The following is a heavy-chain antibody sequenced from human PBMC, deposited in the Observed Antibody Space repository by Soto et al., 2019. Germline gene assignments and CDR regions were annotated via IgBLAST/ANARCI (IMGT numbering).Heavy chain of an antibody. CDR3: ARLYYDSSGYFSDYYYYYGMDV. V-gene: IGHV5-10-1*01. D-gene: IGHD3-22*01. CDR1: GYSFTSYW. CDR2: IDPSDSYT. J-gene: IGHJ6*02. Sequence: GESLKISCQGCGYSFTSYWISWVRQMPGKGLERMGRIDPSDSYTNYSPSFQGHVTISTDKSISTAYLQWSSLKASDTAMYYCARLYYDSSGYFSDYYYYYGMDVWGQGTTVTVS.